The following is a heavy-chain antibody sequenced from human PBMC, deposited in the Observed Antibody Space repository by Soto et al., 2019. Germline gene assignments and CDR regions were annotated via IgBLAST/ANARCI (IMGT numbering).Heavy chain of an antibody. CDR2: ISGYNGNT. V-gene: IGHV1-18*04. CDR3: ARDRRRIAVAGLFDY. Sequence: SVKVSCKASGYTFNSYGISWVRQAPGQGLEWMGWISGYNGNTNYAQKVQGRVTMTTDTSTSTAYMELRSLRSDDTAVYYCARDRRRIAVAGLFDYWGQGTLVTVSS. D-gene: IGHD6-19*01. CDR1: GYTFNSYG. J-gene: IGHJ4*02.